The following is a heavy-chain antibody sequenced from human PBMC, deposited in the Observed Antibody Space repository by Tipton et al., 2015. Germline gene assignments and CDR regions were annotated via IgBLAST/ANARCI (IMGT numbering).Heavy chain of an antibody. Sequence: TLSLTCTVSGGSITTYYWTWIRQPPGKGLEWIGYISYSGTTNYNPSLNNRVTISADTSRNQFSLRLTSVTTADTAVYYCARGSAIRGVVNPTGDYWGQGTLVTVSS. J-gene: IGHJ4*02. CDR1: GGSITTYY. CDR2: ISYSGTT. CDR3: ARGSAIRGVVNPTGDY. D-gene: IGHD3-3*01. V-gene: IGHV4-59*07.